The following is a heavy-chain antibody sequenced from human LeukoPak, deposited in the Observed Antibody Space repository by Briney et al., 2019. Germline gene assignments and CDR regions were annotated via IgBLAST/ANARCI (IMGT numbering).Heavy chain of an antibody. D-gene: IGHD3-10*01. CDR3: ARAGSGAGDDLDG. CDR1: GYSFTSYG. V-gene: IGHV1-18*01. J-gene: IGHJ6*03. Sequence: ASVTVSCKASGYSFTSYGFSWVRQAPAQGLEWVGWINVFNGDTNKAQKFQGRVTIITDTSTNTAYMEMRSLRVDDTAVYYCARAGSGAGDDLDGRGNGVTVTV. CDR2: INVFNGDT.